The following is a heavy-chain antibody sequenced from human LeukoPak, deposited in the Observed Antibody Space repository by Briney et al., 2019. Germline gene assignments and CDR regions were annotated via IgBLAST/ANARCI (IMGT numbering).Heavy chain of an antibody. CDR3: TRGPRNDP. J-gene: IGHJ5*02. CDR2: MHPNSGDT. Sequence: GASVKVSCKTSGYTFSTYEINRVRQAAGQGLEWMGWMHPNSGDTDYAQKFQGRVTMTRDTSINTVYMELSSLRSEDTAVYYCTRGPRNDPWGQGTLVTVSS. V-gene: IGHV1-8*01. D-gene: IGHD1-14*01. CDR1: GYTFSTYE.